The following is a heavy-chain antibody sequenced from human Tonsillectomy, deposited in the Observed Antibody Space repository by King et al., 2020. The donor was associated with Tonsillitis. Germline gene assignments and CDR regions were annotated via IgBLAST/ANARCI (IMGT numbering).Heavy chain of an antibody. J-gene: IGHJ6*02. D-gene: IGHD6-13*01. Sequence: QLQESGPGLVKPSETLSLTCTVSGYSISSGYYWGWIRQPPGKGLEWIGSIYHSGGTYYNPSLKSRVTISVDTSKNQFSLKLSSVTAADTAVYYCARDGGYSSSWYFPHYYYYGMDVWGQGTTVTVSS. V-gene: IGHV4-38-2*02. CDR2: IYHSGGT. CDR1: GYSISSGYY. CDR3: ARDGGYSSSWYFPHYYYYGMDV.